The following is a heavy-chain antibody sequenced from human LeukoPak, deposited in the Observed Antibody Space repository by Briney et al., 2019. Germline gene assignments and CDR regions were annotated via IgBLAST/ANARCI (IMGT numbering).Heavy chain of an antibody. CDR2: IYYSGST. V-gene: IGHV4-59*08. D-gene: IGHD3-22*01. CDR1: GGSISSYY. Sequence: SETLSLTCTVSGGSISSYYWSWIRQPPGKGLEWIGYIYYSGSTNYNPSLKSRVTISVDTSKNQFSLKLSSVTAADTAVYYCARGAAYYYSYYYYGMDVWGQGTTVTVSS. CDR3: ARGAAYYYSYYYYGMDV. J-gene: IGHJ6*02.